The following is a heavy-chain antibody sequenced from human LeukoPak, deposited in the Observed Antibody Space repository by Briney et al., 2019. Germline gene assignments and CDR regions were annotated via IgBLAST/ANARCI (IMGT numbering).Heavy chain of an antibody. CDR1: GGSISSSSYY. D-gene: IGHD3-22*01. Sequence: SETLSLTCTVSGGSISSSSYYWGWIRQPPGKGLEWIGSIYYSGSTYYNPSLKIRVTISVYTSKNQFSLKLSSVTAADTAVYYCASDPYYYDSSGYYYLSDSWGQGTLVTVSS. V-gene: IGHV4-39*01. CDR3: ASDPYYYDSSGYYYLSDS. CDR2: IYYSGST. J-gene: IGHJ5*02.